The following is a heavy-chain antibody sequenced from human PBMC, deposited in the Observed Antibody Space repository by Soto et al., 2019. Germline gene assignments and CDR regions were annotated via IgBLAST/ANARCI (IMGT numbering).Heavy chain of an antibody. J-gene: IGHJ6*02. CDR1: GYTLTELS. CDR2: FDPEDGET. V-gene: IGHV1-24*01. D-gene: IGHD3-3*01. Sequence: ASVKVSCKVSGYTLTELSMHWVRQAPGKGREWMGGFDPEDGETIYAQKFQGRVTMTEDTSTDTAYMELSSLRSEDTAVYYCATVPRITIFAVVIYYYYGMDVWGQGXTVTVYS. CDR3: ATVPRITIFAVVIYYYYGMDV.